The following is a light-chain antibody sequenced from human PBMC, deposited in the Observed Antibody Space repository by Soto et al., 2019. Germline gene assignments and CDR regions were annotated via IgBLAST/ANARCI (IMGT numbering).Light chain of an antibody. CDR1: QSISSW. CDR3: QQYNRYSLT. CDR2: DAS. V-gene: IGKV1-5*01. J-gene: IGKJ4*01. Sequence: DIQMNQSPSTLSASVGDRVTITCRASQSISSWLAWYQQKPGKAPKLLIYDASSLESGVPSRFSGSVSDTEFTLTINNLQPDDFETYHCQQYNRYSLTFGGGTKVEIK.